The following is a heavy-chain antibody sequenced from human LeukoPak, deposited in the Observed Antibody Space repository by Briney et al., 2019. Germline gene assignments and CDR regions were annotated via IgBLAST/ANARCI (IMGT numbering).Heavy chain of an antibody. J-gene: IGHJ5*02. CDR2: IYYSGST. V-gene: IGHV4-59*01. D-gene: IGHD1-1*01. CDR3: AREVGTTAWFVP. Sequence: SETLSHTCTVSGGSIISYYWSWIRQPPGKGLEWIGYIYYSGSTNYNPSLKSRVTISVDTSKNQFSLKLSSVTAADTAVYYCAREVGTTAWFVPWGQGTLVTVSS. CDR1: GGSIISYY.